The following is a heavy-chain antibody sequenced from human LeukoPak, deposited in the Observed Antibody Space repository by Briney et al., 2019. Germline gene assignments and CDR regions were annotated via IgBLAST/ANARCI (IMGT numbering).Heavy chain of an antibody. Sequence: PGGSLRLSCAASGFTFSSYAMSWVRQAPGKGLEWVSAISGSGFGTYYADSVKGRFTISRDNSKNTLYLQMNSLRAEDTAVYYCARMYSSSSSPDCWGQGTLVTVSS. CDR2: ISGSGFGT. J-gene: IGHJ4*02. D-gene: IGHD6-6*01. CDR1: GFTFSSYA. CDR3: ARMYSSSSSPDC. V-gene: IGHV3-23*01.